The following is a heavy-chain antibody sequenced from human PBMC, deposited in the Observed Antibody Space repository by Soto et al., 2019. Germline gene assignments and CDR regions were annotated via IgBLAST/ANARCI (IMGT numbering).Heavy chain of an antibody. CDR3: ARHDYSDYQVDS. CDR2: IHHSGST. CDR1: GVSISGVDYY. D-gene: IGHD4-17*01. Sequence: QVQLQESGPGLVKPSQTLSLTCTVSGVSISGVDYYWSWIRQPPEKGLEWIGYIHHSGSTYYNPSLKSRVTILVDTSKNQFYLKLSSVAAADTAVYYCARHDYSDYQVDSWGQGTLVTVSS. J-gene: IGHJ4*02. V-gene: IGHV4-30-4*01.